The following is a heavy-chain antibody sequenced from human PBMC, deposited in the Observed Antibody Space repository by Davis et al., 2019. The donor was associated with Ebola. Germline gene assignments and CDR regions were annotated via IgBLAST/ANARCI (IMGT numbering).Heavy chain of an antibody. Sequence: SETLSLTCAVYGGSFSGYYWSWIRQPPGKGLEWIGEINHSGSTNYNPSLKSRVTISVDKSKNQFSLKLSSVTAADTAVYYCARGHVFYYYYGMDVWGQGTTVTVSS. CDR3: ARGHVFYYYYGMDV. CDR1: GGSFSGYY. D-gene: IGHD5/OR15-5a*01. J-gene: IGHJ6*02. CDR2: INHSGST. V-gene: IGHV4-34*01.